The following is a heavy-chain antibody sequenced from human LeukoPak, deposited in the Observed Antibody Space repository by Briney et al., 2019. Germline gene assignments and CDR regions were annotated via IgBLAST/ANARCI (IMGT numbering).Heavy chain of an antibody. CDR2: ISYDGSNK. CDR1: GFTFSSYA. V-gene: IGHV3-30-3*01. J-gene: IGHJ4*02. D-gene: IGHD3-22*01. Sequence: PGGSLRLSCAASGFTFSSYAMSWVRQAPGKGLEWVAVISYDGSNKYYADSVKGRFTISRDNSKNTLYLQMNSLRAEDTAVYYCARAWRYYYDSSGYPGPYDYWGQGTLVTVSS. CDR3: ARAWRYYYDSSGYPGPYDY.